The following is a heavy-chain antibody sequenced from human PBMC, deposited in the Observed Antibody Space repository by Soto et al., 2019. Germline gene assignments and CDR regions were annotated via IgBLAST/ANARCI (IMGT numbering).Heavy chain of an antibody. Sequence: GGSLRLSCAASGLTFKTYGMHWVRLAPGKGLEWVAVISYDGNNKYYADSMKGRFTISRDNSKNTLYLQMDRLRVEDTAVYYCVKDSVFWRGNDGRDVWGQGTTVTAP. CDR2: ISYDGNNK. CDR1: GLTFKTYG. CDR3: VKDSVFWRGNDGRDV. V-gene: IGHV3-30*18. D-gene: IGHD3-3*01. J-gene: IGHJ6*02.